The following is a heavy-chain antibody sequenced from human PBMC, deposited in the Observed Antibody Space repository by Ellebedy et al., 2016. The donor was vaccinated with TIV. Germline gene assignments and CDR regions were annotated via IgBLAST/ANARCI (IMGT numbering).Heavy chain of an antibody. CDR1: GASISSNHW. Sequence: GSLRLSCGVSGASISSNHWWSWVRQPPGKGLEWIGEMFHSGTTNYNPSLKSRASLSVDDSKNYFSLKMTSVTAADTAVYYCARVSYGGFDLWGRGTLVTVSS. CDR3: ARVSYGGFDL. D-gene: IGHD4-17*01. CDR2: MFHSGTT. J-gene: IGHJ2*01. V-gene: IGHV4-4*02.